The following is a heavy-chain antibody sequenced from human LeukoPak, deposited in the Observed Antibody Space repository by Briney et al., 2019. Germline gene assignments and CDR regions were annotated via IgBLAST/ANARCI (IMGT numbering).Heavy chain of an antibody. Sequence: GASVKVFCKASGYTFTSYDINWVRQATGQGLEWMGWMNPNSGNKRYAQKFQGRVTMTRNTSIRTAYMELSSLRSEDTAVYYCARGCRYYDFWSGNEYYYYYMDVWGKGTTVTVSS. CDR3: ARGCRYYDFWSGNEYYYYYMDV. CDR1: GYTFTSYD. D-gene: IGHD3-3*01. V-gene: IGHV1-8*01. J-gene: IGHJ6*03. CDR2: MNPNSGNK.